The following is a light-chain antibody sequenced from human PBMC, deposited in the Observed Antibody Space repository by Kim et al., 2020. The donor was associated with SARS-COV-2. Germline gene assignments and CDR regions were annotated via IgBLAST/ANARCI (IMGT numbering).Light chain of an antibody. CDR3: HQYNNWPLT. V-gene: IGKV3-15*01. CDR2: GAS. CDR1: QTISSN. Sequence: ETVMTQSPATLYVSPGERATLSCRASQTISSNLAWYQQKPGQAPRLLIHGASTRATGIPARFSGSGSGTEFSLTISSLQSEDFAVYYCHQYNNWPLTFGGGTKVDIK. J-gene: IGKJ4*01.